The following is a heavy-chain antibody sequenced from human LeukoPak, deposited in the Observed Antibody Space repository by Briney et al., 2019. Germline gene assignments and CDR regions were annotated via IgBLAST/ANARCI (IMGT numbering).Heavy chain of an antibody. Sequence: SETLSLTFTVSGGSISSYYWSWIRQPPGKGLEWIGYIYYSGSTNYNPSLKSRVTISVDTSKNQFSLKLSSVTAADTAVYYCARDHETGLLWGGFDPWGQGTLVTVSS. CDR1: GGSISSYY. CDR2: IYYSGST. D-gene: IGHD4-23*01. CDR3: ARDHETGLLWGGFDP. J-gene: IGHJ5*02. V-gene: IGHV4-59*01.